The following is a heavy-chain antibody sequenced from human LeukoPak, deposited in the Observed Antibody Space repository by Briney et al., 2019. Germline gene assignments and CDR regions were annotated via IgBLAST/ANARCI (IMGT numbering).Heavy chain of an antibody. CDR1: GFTFSAYW. CDR2: INTGGNDI. V-gene: IGHV3-74*01. Sequence: GGSLRLSCAASGFTFSAYWMHWVRQAPGKGLVWLSRINTGGNDITYADSVKGRFTISRDNAKNTLYLQMNSLTVEDTAVYFCARSLVVGGTRPNDYWGQGTLVTVPS. CDR3: ARSLVVGGTRPNDY. J-gene: IGHJ4*02. D-gene: IGHD2-15*01.